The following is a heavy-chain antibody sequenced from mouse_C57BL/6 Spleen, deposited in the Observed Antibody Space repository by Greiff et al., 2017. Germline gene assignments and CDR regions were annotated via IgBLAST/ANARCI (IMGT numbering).Heavy chain of an antibody. CDR3: ARSGLGRAMDY. Sequence: VKLVESGAELVKPGASVKISCKASGYAFSSYWMNWVKQRPGKGLEWIGQIYPGDGDTNYNGKFKGKATLTADKSSSTAYMQLSSLTSEDSAVYFCARSGLGRAMDYWGQGTSATVSS. CDR2: IYPGDGDT. D-gene: IGHD4-1*01. J-gene: IGHJ4*01. V-gene: IGHV1-80*01. CDR1: GYAFSSYW.